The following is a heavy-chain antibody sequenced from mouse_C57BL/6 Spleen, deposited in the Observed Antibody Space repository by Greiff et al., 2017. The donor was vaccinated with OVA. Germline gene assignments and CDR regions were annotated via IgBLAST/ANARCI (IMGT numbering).Heavy chain of an antibody. D-gene: IGHD4-1*01. Sequence: VQLQQPGAELVMPGASVKLSCKASGYTFTSYWMHWVKQRPGQGLEWIGEIDPSDSYTNYNQKFKGKSTLTVDKSSSKAYMQLSSLTSEDSAIYYCARWEENLGYFDVWGTGTTVTVSS. CDR1: GYTFTSYW. J-gene: IGHJ1*03. CDR2: IDPSDSYT. CDR3: ARWEENLGYFDV. V-gene: IGHV1-69*01.